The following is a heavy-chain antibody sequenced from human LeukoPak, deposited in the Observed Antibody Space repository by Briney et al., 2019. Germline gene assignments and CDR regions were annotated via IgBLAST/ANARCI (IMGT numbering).Heavy chain of an antibody. V-gene: IGHV5-51*01. Sequence: GESLKISCKGSGYSFTSYWIGWVRQMPGKGLGWMGIIYPGDSDTKYSPSFQGQVTISADKSISTAYLQWSSLKASDTAMYYCARPLMTGPGLYYFDYWGQGTLVTVSS. D-gene: IGHD3-9*01. CDR2: IYPGDSDT. J-gene: IGHJ4*02. CDR3: ARPLMTGPGLYYFDY. CDR1: GYSFTSYW.